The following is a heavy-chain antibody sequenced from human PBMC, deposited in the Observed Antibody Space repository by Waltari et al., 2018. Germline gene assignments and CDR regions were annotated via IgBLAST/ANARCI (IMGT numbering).Heavy chain of an antibody. Sequence: EVQLVESGGGSVQPGGSLRLSCAASGFTFMHRVRQAPGKGLVWVSRIDGNGGGTGYADSVKGRFTISRDNAKNTLYLQMNSLRAEDTAVYYCVRGINHAFDIWGQGTMVTVSS. J-gene: IGHJ3*02. CDR3: VRGINHAFDI. CDR1: GFTF. V-gene: IGHV3-74*01. CDR2: IDGNGGGT.